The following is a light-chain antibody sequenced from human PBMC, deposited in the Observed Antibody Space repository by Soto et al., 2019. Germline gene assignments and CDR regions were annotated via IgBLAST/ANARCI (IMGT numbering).Light chain of an antibody. J-gene: IGLJ2*01. Sequence: QSALTQPASVSGSPEQSITISCTGASSGVGGYNYVSWYQQHPGKAPKLLIYDVSNRPSGVSNRFSGSKSGNTASLTISGLQAEDEAGYYCSSYTSSSTVVFGGGTKLTVL. CDR3: SSYTSSSTVV. CDR2: DVS. CDR1: SSGVGGYNY. V-gene: IGLV2-14*01.